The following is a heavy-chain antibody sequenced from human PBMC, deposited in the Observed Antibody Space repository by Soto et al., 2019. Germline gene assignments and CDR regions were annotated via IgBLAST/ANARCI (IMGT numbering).Heavy chain of an antibody. Sequence: SETLSLTCAVYGGSFSGYYWSWIRQPPGKGLEWIGEINHSGSTNYDPSLKSRVTISVDTSKNQFSLKLSSVTAADTAVYYCARGRYCSGGSCYHYYFDYWGQRTPVTVSS. CDR1: GGSFSGYY. D-gene: IGHD2-15*01. CDR2: INHSGST. CDR3: ARGRYCSGGSCYHYYFDY. J-gene: IGHJ4*02. V-gene: IGHV4-34*01.